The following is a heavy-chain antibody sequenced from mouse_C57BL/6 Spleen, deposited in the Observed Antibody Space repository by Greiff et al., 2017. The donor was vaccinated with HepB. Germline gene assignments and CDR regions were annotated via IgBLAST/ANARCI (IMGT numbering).Heavy chain of an antibody. CDR1: GYTFTSYW. J-gene: IGHJ1*03. CDR2: IDPSDSET. CDR3: ARREVTTVVASYWYFDV. D-gene: IGHD1-1*01. Sequence: VQLQQSGAELVRPGSSVKLSCKASGYTFTSYWMHWVKQRPIQGLEWIGNIDPSDSETHYNQKFKDKATLTVDKSSSTAYMQLSSLTSEDSAVYYCARREVTTVVASYWYFDVWGTGTTVTVSS. V-gene: IGHV1-52*01.